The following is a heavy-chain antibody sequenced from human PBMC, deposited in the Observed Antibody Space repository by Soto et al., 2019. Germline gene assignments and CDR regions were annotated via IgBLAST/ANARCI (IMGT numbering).Heavy chain of an antibody. D-gene: IGHD3-3*01. J-gene: IGHJ4*02. Sequence: GASVKVSCKASGYTFTSYDINWVRQATGQGLEWMGWMNPNSGNTGYAQKFQGRVTMTRNTSISTAYMELSSLRSEDTAVYYCAKEGIRFLEWPYYFAYWGQGTLVTVSS. CDR2: MNPNSGNT. CDR3: AKEGIRFLEWPYYFAY. CDR1: GYTFTSYD. V-gene: IGHV1-8*01.